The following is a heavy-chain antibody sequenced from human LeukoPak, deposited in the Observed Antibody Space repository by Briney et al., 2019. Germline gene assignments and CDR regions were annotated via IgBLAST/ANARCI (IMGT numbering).Heavy chain of an antibody. CDR1: GYTFTCYY. D-gene: IGHD4-17*01. V-gene: IGHV1-2*02. CDR2: INPNSGGT. CDR3: ARGLLATTVTTGSSGY. J-gene: IGHJ4*02. Sequence: ASVTVSCKASGYTFTCYYMHWVRQAPGQGLEWMGWINPNSGGTNYAQKFQGRVTMTRDTSISTAYMELSRLRSDDTAVYYCARGLLATTVTTGSSGYWGQGTLVTVSS.